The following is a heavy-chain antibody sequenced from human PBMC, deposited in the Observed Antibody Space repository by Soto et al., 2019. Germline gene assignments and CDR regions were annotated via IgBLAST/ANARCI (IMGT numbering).Heavy chain of an antibody. D-gene: IGHD2-2*01. J-gene: IGHJ4*02. CDR1: GGSFSGYY. V-gene: IGHV4-34*12. CDR3: ARREPIVVVPAARPELYYFDY. Sequence: SETLSLTCAVYGGSFSGYYWSWIRQPPGKGLEWIGEIIHSGSTNYNPSLKSRVTISVDTSKNQFSLKLSSVTAADTAVYYCARREPIVVVPAARPELYYFDYWGQGTLVTVSS. CDR2: IIHSGST.